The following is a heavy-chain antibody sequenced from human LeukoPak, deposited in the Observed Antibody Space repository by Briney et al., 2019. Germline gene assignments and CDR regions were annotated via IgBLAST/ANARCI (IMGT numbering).Heavy chain of an antibody. Sequence: SETLSLTCTVSGGSISSSGFYWGWIRQPPGKGLEWIANIYYSGNTYYNPSRKSRVTISVDTSKNQFSLKLSSVTAADTAVYYCAKWVTTVTKYYFDYWGQGTLVTVSS. V-gene: IGHV4-39*01. J-gene: IGHJ4*02. CDR2: IYYSGNT. D-gene: IGHD4-17*01. CDR1: GGSISSSGFY. CDR3: AKWVTTVTKYYFDY.